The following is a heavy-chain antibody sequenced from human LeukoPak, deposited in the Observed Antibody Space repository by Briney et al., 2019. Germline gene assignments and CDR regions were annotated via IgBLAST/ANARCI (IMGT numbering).Heavy chain of an antibody. CDR3: ARDLYRGPLDY. CDR1: GFTVSSNY. Sequence: PGGSLRLSCAASGFTVSSNYMSWVRQAPGKGLEWVSVMYSGGSTYYADSVKGRFTISRDNSKNTLYLQMNSLRAEDTAVYYCARDLYRGPLDYWGQGTLVTVSS. CDR2: MYSGGST. V-gene: IGHV3-66*01. J-gene: IGHJ4*02. D-gene: IGHD1-26*01.